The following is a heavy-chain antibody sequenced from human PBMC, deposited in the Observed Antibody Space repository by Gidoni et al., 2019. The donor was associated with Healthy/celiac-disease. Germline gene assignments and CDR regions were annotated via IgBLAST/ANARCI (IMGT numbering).Heavy chain of an antibody. CDR2: ISYDGSNK. J-gene: IGHJ4*02. CDR1: GFTFSSYG. CDR3: AKGGAVVRGVIDY. D-gene: IGHD3-10*01. Sequence: QVQLVESGGGVVQPGRSLRLSCAASGFTFSSYGMHWVRQAPGKGLEWVAVISYDGSNKYYADSVKGRFTISRDNSKNTLYLQMNSLRAEDTAVYYCAKGGAVVRGVIDYWGQGTLVTVSS. V-gene: IGHV3-30*18.